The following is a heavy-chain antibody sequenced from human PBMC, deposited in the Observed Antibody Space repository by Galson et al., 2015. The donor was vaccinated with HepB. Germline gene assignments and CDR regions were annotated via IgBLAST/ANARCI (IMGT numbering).Heavy chain of an antibody. CDR1: GYTLTELS. CDR3: ATVRPPYGDYGAGAFDI. CDR2: FDPEDGET. V-gene: IGHV1-24*01. J-gene: IGHJ3*02. D-gene: IGHD4-17*01. Sequence: SVKVSCKVSGYTLTELSMHWVRQAPGKGLEWMGGFDPEDGETIYAQKFQGRVTITADTSTDTAYMELSSLRSEDTAVYYCATVRPPYGDYGAGAFDIWGQGTMVTVSS.